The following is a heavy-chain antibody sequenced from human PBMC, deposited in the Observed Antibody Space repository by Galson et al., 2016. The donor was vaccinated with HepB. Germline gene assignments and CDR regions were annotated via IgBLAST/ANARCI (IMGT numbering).Heavy chain of an antibody. CDR3: ARPDNYYLHAFEL. CDR2: IYPDDSET. CDR1: GYTFSNYW. Sequence: QSGAEVKKPGESLKISCKGSGYTFSNYWIGWVRQMPGKGLEWMGIIYPDDSETTYNPSFQGQVTISADKSNSTAYLQWSSLQASDTAMYYCARPDNYYLHAFELWGQGTMVTISS. D-gene: IGHD3-22*01. V-gene: IGHV5-51*01. J-gene: IGHJ3*01.